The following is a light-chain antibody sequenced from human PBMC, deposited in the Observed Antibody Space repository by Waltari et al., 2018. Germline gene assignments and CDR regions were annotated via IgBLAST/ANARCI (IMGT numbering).Light chain of an antibody. Sequence: DIVMTQTPLSPPVTLGEPASISCRASQSLLDSEDGDTYLEWYLQRPGQSPQLLIYEVSNRASGVPDRFSGSGSDTDFTLKISRVEAEDVGVYYCMQVLEFPPTFGQGTKVEI. CDR3: MQVLEFPPT. J-gene: IGKJ1*01. CDR2: EVS. V-gene: IGKV2-40*01. CDR1: QSLLDSEDGDTY.